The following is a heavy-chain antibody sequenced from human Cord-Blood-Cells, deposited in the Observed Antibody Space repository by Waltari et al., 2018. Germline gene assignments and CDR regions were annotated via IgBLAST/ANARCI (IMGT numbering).Heavy chain of an antibody. J-gene: IGHJ4*02. CDR3: ARDRLGYCSSTSCYYFDY. CDR2: IIPIFGTA. D-gene: IGHD2-2*01. CDR1: GGTFSSYA. Sequence: QVQLVQSGAEVKKPGSSVKVSCKASGGTFSSYAISRVRQAPGQGLEWMGGIIPIFGTANYAQKFQGRVTITADESTSTAYMELSSLRSEDTAVYYCARDRLGYCSSTSCYYFDYWGQGTLVTVSS. V-gene: IGHV1-69*01.